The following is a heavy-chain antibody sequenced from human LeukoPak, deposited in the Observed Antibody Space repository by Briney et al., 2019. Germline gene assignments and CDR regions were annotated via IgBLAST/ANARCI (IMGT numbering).Heavy chain of an antibody. Sequence: PGGSLRLSCVASGFAFRSYNMNWVRQAPGKGLEWVSSISSSATHIYYADSVKGRFTISRDNAKSSLSLQMNSLRAEDTALYYCARDSLIDYDDSMEAFDLWGQGTLVNVSS. CDR2: ISSSATHI. J-gene: IGHJ3*01. V-gene: IGHV3-21*01. CDR1: GFAFRSYN. D-gene: IGHD4-17*01. CDR3: ARDSLIDYDDSMEAFDL.